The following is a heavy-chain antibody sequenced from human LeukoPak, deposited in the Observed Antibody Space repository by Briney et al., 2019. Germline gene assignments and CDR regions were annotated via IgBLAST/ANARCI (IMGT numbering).Heavy chain of an antibody. J-gene: IGHJ6*03. CDR2: INHSGST. Sequence: SETLSLTCAVYGGSFSGYFWSWIRQPPGKGLEWIGEINHSGSTNYTPSLKSRVTISVDTSKNQFSLKLSSVTAADTAVYYCARVGGDSYYDSSGYPAACYYYMDVWGKGTTVTVSS. CDR1: GGSFSGYF. D-gene: IGHD3-22*01. V-gene: IGHV4-34*01. CDR3: ARVGGDSYYDSSGYPAACYYYMDV.